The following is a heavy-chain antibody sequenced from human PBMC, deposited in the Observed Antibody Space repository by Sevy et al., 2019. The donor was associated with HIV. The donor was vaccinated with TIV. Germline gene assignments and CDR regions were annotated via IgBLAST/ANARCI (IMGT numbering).Heavy chain of an antibody. CDR1: YDSMGTYY. V-gene: IGHV4-4*07. J-gene: IGHJ5*02. CDR3: AKETGIIDCSDGVSCVPGDWIDP. D-gene: IGHD2-15*01. Sequence: SETLSLTCSVSYDSMGTYYWMWLRQPAGKGLEWIGRISSSGATNYSPSLKSRVTMSMDTSRNQFSLRMTSVTGADTAVYYCAKETGIIDCSDGVSCVPGDWIDPWGQGALVTVSS. CDR2: ISSSGAT.